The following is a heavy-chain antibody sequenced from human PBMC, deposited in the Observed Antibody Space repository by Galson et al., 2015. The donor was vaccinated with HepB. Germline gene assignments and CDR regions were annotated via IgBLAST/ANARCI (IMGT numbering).Heavy chain of an antibody. D-gene: IGHD1-14*01. CDR1: GYTFNSAW. V-gene: IGHV3-15*01. CDR3: TADVPEPLSQIDY. CDR2: IRTQSEGRT. Sequence: SLRLSCAGSGYTFNSAWMNWVRQAPGKGLEWVARIRTQSEGRTAYATPGKGRFTISRDDSNNALYLHMNNLKPEDTAMYYCTADVPEPLSQIDYWGQGTLVTVSS. J-gene: IGHJ4*02.